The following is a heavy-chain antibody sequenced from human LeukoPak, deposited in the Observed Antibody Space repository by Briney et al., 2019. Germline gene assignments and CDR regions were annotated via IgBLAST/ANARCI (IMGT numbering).Heavy chain of an antibody. CDR3: ARGRRYCSRTSCLYYYYYYGMDV. V-gene: IGHV4-59*01. D-gene: IGHD2-2*01. Sequence: SETLSLTCTVSGGSISSYYWSWIRQPPVKGLEWIGYIYYSGSTNYNPSLKSRVTISVDTSKNQFSLKLSSVTAADTAVYYCARGRRYCSRTSCLYYYYYYGMDVWGQGTTVTVSS. J-gene: IGHJ6*02. CDR1: GGSISSYY. CDR2: IYYSGST.